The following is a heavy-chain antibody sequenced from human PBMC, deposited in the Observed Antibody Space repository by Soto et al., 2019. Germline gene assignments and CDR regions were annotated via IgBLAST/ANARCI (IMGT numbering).Heavy chain of an antibody. V-gene: IGHV3-30-3*01. CDR1: GFTFSSYA. CDR2: ISYDGSNK. CDR3: ARGRGINDSSGYSSYYYYGMDV. D-gene: IGHD3-22*01. Sequence: GGSLRLSCAASGFTFSSYAMHWVRQAPGKGLEWVAVISYDGSNKYYADSVKGRFTISRDNSKNTLYLQMNSLRAEDTAVYYCARGRGINDSSGYSSYYYYGMDVWGQGTTVTV. J-gene: IGHJ6*02.